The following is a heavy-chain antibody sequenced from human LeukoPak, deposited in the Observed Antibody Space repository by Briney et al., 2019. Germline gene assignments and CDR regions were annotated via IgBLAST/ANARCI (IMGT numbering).Heavy chain of an antibody. V-gene: IGHV3-48*01. J-gene: IGHJ5*02. CDR1: GFSFSSYS. Sequence: GGSLRLSCAASGFSFSSYSMKWVRQAPGKGLEWISYISGSGSTIYYADSVKGRFTISRDNAKNSLYLQMNSLRAEDTAVYYCSTAGDNFDPCGQGTLVTVSS. CDR2: ISGSGSTI. D-gene: IGHD2-21*01. CDR3: STAGDNFDP.